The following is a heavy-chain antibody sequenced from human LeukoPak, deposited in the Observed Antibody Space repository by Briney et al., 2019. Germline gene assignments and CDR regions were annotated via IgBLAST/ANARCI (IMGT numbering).Heavy chain of an antibody. CDR1: PFTFRNYA. CDR3: VKDPSGVDP. J-gene: IGHJ5*02. Sequence: GGSLRLSCAASPFTFRNYAMSWVRQAPGKGLEWVAAITGSGDNTYYADSVKGRFIISRDNSKNTLYLYVNNLRAEDTAVYYCVKDPSGVDPWGQGTLVTVSS. CDR2: ITGSGDNT. V-gene: IGHV3-23*01.